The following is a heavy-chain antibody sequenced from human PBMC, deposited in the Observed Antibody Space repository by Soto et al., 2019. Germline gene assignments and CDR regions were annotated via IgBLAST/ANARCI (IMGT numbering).Heavy chain of an antibody. CDR3: AKDSPLVTYYYDSSQLDAFDI. CDR1: GFTFSSYA. CDR2: ISGSGGST. Sequence: GGSLRLSCAASGFTFSSYAMSWVRQAPGKGLEWVSAISGSGGSTYYADSVKGRFTISRDNSKNTLYLQMNSLRAEDTAVYYCAKDSPLVTYYYDSSQLDAFDIWGQGTMVTVSS. D-gene: IGHD3-22*01. J-gene: IGHJ3*02. V-gene: IGHV3-23*01.